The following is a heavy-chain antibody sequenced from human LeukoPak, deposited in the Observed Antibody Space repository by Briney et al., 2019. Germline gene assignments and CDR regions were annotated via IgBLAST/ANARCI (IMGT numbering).Heavy chain of an antibody. CDR2: INPSGGST. Sequence: ASVKVSCKASGYTFTSYYMHWVRQAPGQGLEWMGIINPSGGSTSYAQKFQGRVTMTRDTSTSTVYMELSSLRSEDTAVYYCARGNSFGRFGELLYYYGMDVWGQGTTVTVSS. J-gene: IGHJ6*02. CDR1: GYTFTSYY. CDR3: ARGNSFGRFGELLYYYGMDV. V-gene: IGHV1-46*01. D-gene: IGHD3-10*01.